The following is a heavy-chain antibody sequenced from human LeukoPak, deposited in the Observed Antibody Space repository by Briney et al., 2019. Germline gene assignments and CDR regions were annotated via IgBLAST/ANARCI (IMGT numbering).Heavy chain of an antibody. CDR2: INPYSGGT. V-gene: IGHV1-2*02. J-gene: IGHJ4*02. CDR3: ARYPPDDF. D-gene: IGHD1-14*01. CDR1: GYSFAGFY. Sequence: GASVKVSCKASGYSFAGFYLNWVRQAPGEGLEWMGWINPYSGGTNYAQKFQGRVTMTRDTSNTTACLELNNLTPDDTAVYYCARYPPDDFWGQGTLVTVSS.